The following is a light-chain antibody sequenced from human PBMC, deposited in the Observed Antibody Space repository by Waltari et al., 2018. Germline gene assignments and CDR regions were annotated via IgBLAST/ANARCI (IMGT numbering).Light chain of an antibody. CDR1: QEINGW. J-gene: IGKJ1*01. V-gene: IGKV1-12*01. CDR2: AAS. Sequence: DIQMTQSPSSVSASVGDRVTITCRASQEINGWLTWCQQKPGKAPILLIYAASTLQSGVPSRFSGGRSGTDFTLTISGLQPEDFATYFRQQGNTFPPTFGQGTKVDIK. CDR3: QQGNTFPPT.